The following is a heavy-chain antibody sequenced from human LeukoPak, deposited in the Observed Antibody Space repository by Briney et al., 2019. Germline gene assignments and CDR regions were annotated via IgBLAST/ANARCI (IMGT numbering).Heavy chain of an antibody. D-gene: IGHD1-26*01. V-gene: IGHV3-23*01. CDR2: ISGSGGST. Sequence: GGSLRLSCAASGFTFSSYSMNWVRQAPGKGLEWVSAISGSGGSTYYADSVRGRFTISRDNSKNTLYLQMNSLRAEDTAVYYCARDREGYGMDVWGQGTTVTVSS. CDR1: GFTFSSYS. CDR3: ARDREGYGMDV. J-gene: IGHJ6*02.